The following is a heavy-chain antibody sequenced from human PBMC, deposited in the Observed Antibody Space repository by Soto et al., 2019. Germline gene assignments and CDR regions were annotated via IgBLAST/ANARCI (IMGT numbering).Heavy chain of an antibody. J-gene: IGHJ4*02. CDR3: VKDRYVDY. CDR2: INEHGREV. Sequence: GVSLGPSCSASVFHLTNYLMQWVRQAPGKGLEWVASINEHGREVYYVDSVKGRFTISRDNSKNTLYLQMNSLRVEDTAVYYCVKDRYVDYWGQGHLVTVS. CDR1: VFHLTNYL. V-gene: IGHV3-7*01.